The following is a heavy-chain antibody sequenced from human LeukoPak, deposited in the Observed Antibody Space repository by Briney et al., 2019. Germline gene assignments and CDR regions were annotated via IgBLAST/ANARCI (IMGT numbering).Heavy chain of an antibody. Sequence: GGSLRLSCAASGFTFSNYAMSWVRQAPGKGLECVSTISGSGGNTYYADSVKGRFTISRDNSKNTLYVQMNSLRAEDTAVYYCAKDRDYSYGYVGRYYFDYWGQGTLVTVSS. J-gene: IGHJ4*02. D-gene: IGHD5-18*01. CDR3: AKDRDYSYGYVGRYYFDY. V-gene: IGHV3-23*01. CDR1: GFTFSNYA. CDR2: ISGSGGNT.